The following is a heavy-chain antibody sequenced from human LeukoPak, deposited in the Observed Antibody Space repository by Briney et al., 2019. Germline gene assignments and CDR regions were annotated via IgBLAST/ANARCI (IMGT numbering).Heavy chain of an antibody. CDR1: GYTFTGYY. Sequence: GASVKVSCKASGYTFTGYYMHWVRQAPGQGLEWMGWINPNSGGTNYAQKFQDRVTMTRDTSISTAYMELSRLRSDDTAVYYCARGKSYPITFDAFDIWGQGTMVTVSS. D-gene: IGHD1-26*01. V-gene: IGHV1-2*02. J-gene: IGHJ3*02. CDR3: ARGKSYPITFDAFDI. CDR2: INPNSGGT.